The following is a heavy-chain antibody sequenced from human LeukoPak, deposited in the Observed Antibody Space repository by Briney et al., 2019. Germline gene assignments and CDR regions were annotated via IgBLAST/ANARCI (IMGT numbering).Heavy chain of an antibody. V-gene: IGHV4-39*02. CDR2: IYYSGRT. J-gene: IGHJ1*01. D-gene: IGHD3-22*01. CDR3: ARRRYYDSTGFFD. CDR1: GGSISSSSYY. Sequence: SETLSLTCTVSGGSISSSSYYWGWIRQPPGKGLERNGDIYYSGRTYYNLSLRNRVSISLDTSKNRFSLTLTSVTAADTAVYYCARRRYYDSTGFFDWGRGSLVIVSS.